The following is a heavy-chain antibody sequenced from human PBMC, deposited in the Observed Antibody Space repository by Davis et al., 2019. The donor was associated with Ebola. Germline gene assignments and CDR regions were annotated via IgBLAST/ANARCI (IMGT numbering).Heavy chain of an antibody. J-gene: IGHJ3*02. V-gene: IGHV4-39*01. Sequence: ESLKISCAASGFTFSSYSMHWVRQPPGKGLEWIGSIHYGGSTYYTPSLKSRVIISVVTSRKQFSLNLRSVTAADTAIYYCARVFSWDEDILVVVAAVKSDAFDIWGQGTMVTVSS. CDR2: IHYGGST. D-gene: IGHD2-15*01. CDR1: GFTFSSYSMH. CDR3: ARVFSWDEDILVVVAAVKSDAFDI.